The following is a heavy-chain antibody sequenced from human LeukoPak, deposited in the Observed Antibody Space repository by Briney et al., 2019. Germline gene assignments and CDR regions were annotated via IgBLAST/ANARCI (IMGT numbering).Heavy chain of an antibody. Sequence: GASVKVSCKASGYTFTSYDINWVRQATGQGLEWMGWMNPNSGNTGYAQKFQGRVTMTRNTSISTAYMELSSLRSEDTAVYYCARGALAGYCSSTSCYTAHYYYGMDVWGQGTTVTVSS. CDR1: GYTFTSYD. J-gene: IGHJ6*02. V-gene: IGHV1-8*01. CDR2: MNPNSGNT. CDR3: ARGALAGYCSSTSCYTAHYYYGMDV. D-gene: IGHD2-2*02.